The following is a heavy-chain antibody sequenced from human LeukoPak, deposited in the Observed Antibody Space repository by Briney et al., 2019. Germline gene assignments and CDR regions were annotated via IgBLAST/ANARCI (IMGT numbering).Heavy chain of an antibody. CDR1: GGSISSSSYY. V-gene: IGHV4-39*07. J-gene: IGHJ6*02. CDR2: IYYSGST. CDR3: ARDWFGYSGSYPDRGEAYGMDV. Sequence: SETLSLTCTVSGGSISSSSYYWGWIRQPPGKGLEWIGSIYYSGSTYYNPSLKSRVTISVDTSKNQFSLKLSSVTAADTAVYYCARDWFGYSGSYPDRGEAYGMDVWGQGTTVTVSS. D-gene: IGHD1-26*01.